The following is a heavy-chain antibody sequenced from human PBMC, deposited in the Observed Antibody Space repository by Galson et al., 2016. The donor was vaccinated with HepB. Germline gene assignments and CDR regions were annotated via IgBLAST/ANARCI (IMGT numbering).Heavy chain of an antibody. CDR2: ITSRSTAI. V-gene: IGHV3-48*04. CDR3: AGEGTGSSRFIYYYYGMDV. CDR1: GFTLSSYS. Sequence: SLRLSCAASGFTLSSYSMNWVRQTPGKGLEWVSYITSRSTAIYYADSVKGRFTISRDNARNSLYLQMNSLRAEDTAVYYCAGEGTGSSRFIYYYYGMDVWGQGTTVTVSS. D-gene: IGHD6-13*01. J-gene: IGHJ6*02.